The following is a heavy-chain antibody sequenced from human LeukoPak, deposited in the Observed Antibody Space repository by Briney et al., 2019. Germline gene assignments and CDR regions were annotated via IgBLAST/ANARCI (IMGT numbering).Heavy chain of an antibody. CDR1: GYTFTSYY. J-gene: IGHJ4*02. CDR3: AAFIVVVPAATGGEVDDY. CDR2: INPSGGST. Sequence: ASVKVSCKASGYTFTSYYMHWVRQAPGQGLEWMGIINPSGGSTSYAQKFQGRVTMTRDTSISTVYMELSRLRSDDTAVYYCAAFIVVVPAATGGEVDDYWGQGTLVTVSS. D-gene: IGHD2-2*01. V-gene: IGHV1-46*03.